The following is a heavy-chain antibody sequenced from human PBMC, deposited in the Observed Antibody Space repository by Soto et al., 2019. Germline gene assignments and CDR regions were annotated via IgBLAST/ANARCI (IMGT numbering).Heavy chain of an antibody. CDR2: IRSKANSYAT. Sequence: PGGSLRLSCAASGFTFSGSAMHWVRQASGKGLEWVGRIRSKANSYATAYAASVKGRFTISRDDSKNTAYLQMNSLKTEDTAVYYCTSPDHYCSGGSCYSNDAFDIWGQGTMVTVSS. CDR1: GFTFSGSA. J-gene: IGHJ3*02. V-gene: IGHV3-73*01. D-gene: IGHD2-15*01. CDR3: TSPDHYCSGGSCYSNDAFDI.